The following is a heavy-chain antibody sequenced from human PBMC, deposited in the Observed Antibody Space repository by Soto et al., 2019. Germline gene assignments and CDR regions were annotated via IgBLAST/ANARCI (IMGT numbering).Heavy chain of an antibody. V-gene: IGHV1-3*01. D-gene: IGHD3-10*01. CDR1: GYTFTSYA. Sequence: QVQLVQSGAEVKKPGASVKVSCKASGYTFTSYAMHWVRQAPGQRLEWMGWINAGNGNTKYSQKFQGRVTITRDTSASTAYMEVSSLRSEDTAVYYCARAGNYYGSGSYQEVAFDIWGQGTMVTVSS. CDR3: ARAGNYYGSGSYQEVAFDI. J-gene: IGHJ3*02. CDR2: INAGNGNT.